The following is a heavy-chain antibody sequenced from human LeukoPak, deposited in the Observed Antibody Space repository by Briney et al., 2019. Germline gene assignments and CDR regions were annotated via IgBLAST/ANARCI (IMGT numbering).Heavy chain of an antibody. D-gene: IGHD3-22*01. CDR2: IYYSGST. J-gene: IGHJ6*03. V-gene: IGHV4-39*07. Sequence: SETLSLTCTVSGGSLSSGGYYWAWIRQPPGKGLEWIGSIYYSGSTHYNPSLTSRVTISVDTSKNQFSLKLSSVTAADTAVYYCARGREMVIPDYYYYYYYMDVWGKGTTVTVSS. CDR3: ARGREMVIPDYYYYYYYMDV. CDR1: GGSLSSGGYY.